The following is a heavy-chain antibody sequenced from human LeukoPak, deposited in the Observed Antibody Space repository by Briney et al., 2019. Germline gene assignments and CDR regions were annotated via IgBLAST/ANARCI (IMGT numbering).Heavy chain of an antibody. CDR1: GFSLSTSAVG. D-gene: IGHD3-10*01. CDR2: IHWDDDK. J-gene: IGHJ4*02. Sequence: SGPTLVNPTQTLTLTCTFSGFSLSTSAVGVGWIRQPSGKALEWLALIHWDDDKRYSPSLKSRLTITKDTSKNQVVLTVTNMDPVDTATYYCARIPMVRGLRGGDYFDYWGQGTLVTVSS. CDR3: ARIPMVRGLRGGDYFDY. V-gene: IGHV2-5*02.